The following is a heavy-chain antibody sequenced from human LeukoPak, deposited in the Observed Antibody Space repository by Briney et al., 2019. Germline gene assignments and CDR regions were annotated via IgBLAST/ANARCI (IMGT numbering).Heavy chain of an antibody. D-gene: IGHD2-15*01. CDR3: AKGYCSGGSCYPEGYGDYPGY. V-gene: IGHV1-3*01. CDR1: GYTFTSYA. J-gene: IGHJ4*02. CDR2: INAGNGNT. Sequence: ASVKVSCKASGYTFTSYAMHWVRQAPGQRLEWMGWINAGNGNTKYSQKFQGRVTITRDTSASTAYMELSRLRSEDTAVYYCAKGYCSGGSCYPEGYGDYPGYWGQGTLVTVSS.